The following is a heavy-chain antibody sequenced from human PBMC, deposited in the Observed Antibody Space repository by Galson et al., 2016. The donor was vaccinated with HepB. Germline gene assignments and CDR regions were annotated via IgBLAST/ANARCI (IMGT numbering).Heavy chain of an antibody. V-gene: IGHV3-11*05. CDR3: AKDRWELLRGFDY. Sequence: SLRLSCAVSGFTFRDYYMTWIRRAPGKGLEWISYISGTNSYTKYADFVKGRFTMSRDNDKNSLFLQMNSLRAEDTAVYYCAKDRWELLRGFDYWGQGALVTVSS. CDR2: ISGTNSYT. CDR1: GFTFRDYY. D-gene: IGHD1-26*01. J-gene: IGHJ4*02.